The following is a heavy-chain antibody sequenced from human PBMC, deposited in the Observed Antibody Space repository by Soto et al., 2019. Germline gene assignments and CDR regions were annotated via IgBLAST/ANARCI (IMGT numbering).Heavy chain of an antibody. D-gene: IGHD2-2*01. J-gene: IGHJ4*02. V-gene: IGHV3-33*01. CDR3: ARSQYQLLLFIDY. CDR2: IWYDGSNK. CDR1: GFTFSSYG. Sequence: QVQLVESGGGVVQPGRSLRLSCAASGFTFSSYGMHRVRQAPGKGLEWVAVIWYDGSNKYYADTVKGRFTISRDNSKNTLYLQMNSLRAEDTAVYYCARSQYQLLLFIDYWGQGTLVTVSS.